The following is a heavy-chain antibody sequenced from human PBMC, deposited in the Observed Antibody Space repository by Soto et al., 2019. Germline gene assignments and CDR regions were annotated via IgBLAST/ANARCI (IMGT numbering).Heavy chain of an antibody. V-gene: IGHV4-30-4*01. CDR2: SYYSWGT. J-gene: IGHJ6*01. Sequence: PSETLSLTCTVSVGSISSGYYYWSWIRQPPGKGLEGIGYSYYSWGTYYNPSLKSRVTISVDTSKNQFSLKLSSVTAADTAVYYCARDPSKGQYYYGSGIFNQYHYYYYGMDFWGQGTTVTFSS. CDR1: VGSISSGYYY. D-gene: IGHD3-10*01. CDR3: ARDPSKGQYYYGSGIFNQYHYYYYGMDF.